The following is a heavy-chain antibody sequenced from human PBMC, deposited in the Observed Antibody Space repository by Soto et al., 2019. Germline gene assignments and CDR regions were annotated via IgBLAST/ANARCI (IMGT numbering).Heavy chain of an antibody. V-gene: IGHV4-4*07. Sequence: PSETLSLTCTVSGGSISSYYWSWIRQPAGKGLEWIGRIYTSGSTNYNPSLKSRVTMSVDTSKNQFSLKLISVTAADTAVDYCSRERWELLVSDAFDIWGQGTMVAVSS. CDR3: SRERWELLVSDAFDI. CDR2: IYTSGST. D-gene: IGHD1-26*01. J-gene: IGHJ3*02. CDR1: GGSISSYY.